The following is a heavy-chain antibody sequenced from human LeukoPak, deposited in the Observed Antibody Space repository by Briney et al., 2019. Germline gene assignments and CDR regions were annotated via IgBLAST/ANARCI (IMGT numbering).Heavy chain of an antibody. J-gene: IGHJ6*03. V-gene: IGHV4-34*01. CDR3: ARVAYRYSINDWSRTGLGAYATKYYYYMDV. D-gene: IGHD3-9*01. CDR2: INHNGGT. Sequence: SETLSLTCAVYGGSFSDYSWTWIRQAPGEGLEWIGEINHNGGTNHNPSLVSRVIMSVDTSKNQFSLKVSSVTAADTAVYYYARVAYRYSINDWSRTGLGAYATKYYYYMDVWGKGTTVTVSS. CDR1: GGSFSDYS.